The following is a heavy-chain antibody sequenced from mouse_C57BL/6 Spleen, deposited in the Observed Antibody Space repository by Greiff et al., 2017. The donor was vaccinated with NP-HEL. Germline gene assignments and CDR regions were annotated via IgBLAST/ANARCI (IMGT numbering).Heavy chain of an antibody. CDR1: GFTFSDYG. V-gene: IGHV5-17*01. Sequence: DVKLVESGGGLVKPGGSLKLSCAASGFTFSDYGMHWVRQAPEKGLEWVAYISSGSSTIYYADTVKGRFTLSRDKAKNTLFLQMTSLRSEDTDMSYCARGIDTVVAEAMDYWGQGTSVTVSS. J-gene: IGHJ4*01. CDR3: ARGIDTVVAEAMDY. D-gene: IGHD1-1*01. CDR2: ISSGSSTI.